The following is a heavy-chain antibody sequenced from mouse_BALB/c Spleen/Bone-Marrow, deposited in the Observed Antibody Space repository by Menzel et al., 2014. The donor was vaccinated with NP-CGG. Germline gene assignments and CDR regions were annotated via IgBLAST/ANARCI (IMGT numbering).Heavy chain of an antibody. V-gene: IGHV1-62-2*01. CDR1: GYTFTEYI. D-gene: IGHD2-12*01. CDR3: ARHEDLDIRRRLGAMDY. CDR2: FFPGSGFI. J-gene: IGHJ4*01. Sequence: QVQLKQSGAELVKPGASVKVARKASGYTFTEYIIHWIKQRSGQGLEWIGWFFPGSGFIKYNEKFKDKASLTADKSSSTVYTELSRLTSEDSAVYFCARHEDLDIRRRLGAMDYWGQGTSVTVSS.